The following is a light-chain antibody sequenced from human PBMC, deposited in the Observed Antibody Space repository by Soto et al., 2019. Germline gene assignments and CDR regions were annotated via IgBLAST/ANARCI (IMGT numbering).Light chain of an antibody. CDR2: GAS. Sequence: EIVMTQSPATLSVSPGERATLSCRASQSVSSNLAWYQQKPGQAPRLLIYGASTRATGIPARFSGSGSDTEFTLTISSLQSGDVAAYYCQQYDSWPPLTFGGGTKVDIK. CDR1: QSVSSN. V-gene: IGKV3-15*01. CDR3: QQYDSWPPLT. J-gene: IGKJ4*01.